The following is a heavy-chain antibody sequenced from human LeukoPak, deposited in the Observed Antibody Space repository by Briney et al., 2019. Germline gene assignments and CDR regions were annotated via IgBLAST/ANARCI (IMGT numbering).Heavy chain of an antibody. V-gene: IGHV4-34*01. CDR3: ASNTGTVFDY. D-gene: IGHD7-27*01. J-gene: IGHJ4*02. CDR1: GGSFSGYY. CDR2: INHSGST. Sequence: TSETLSLTCAVYGGSFSGYYWSWIRQPPGKGLEWIGEINHSGSTNYNPSLRSRVTISLDMSKQQFSLNLTSVTAADTAVYYCASNTGTVFDYWGQGALVTVSS.